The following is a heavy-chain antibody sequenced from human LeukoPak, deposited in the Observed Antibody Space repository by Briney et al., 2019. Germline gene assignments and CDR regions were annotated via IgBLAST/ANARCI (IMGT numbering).Heavy chain of an antibody. Sequence: PGGSLRLSCAASGFTFSSYAMSWVRQAPGKGLEWVSAISGSGGSTYYADSVKGRFTISRDNSKNTLYLQMNSLRAEDAAVYYCAKPTSSSSGYFDYWGQGTLVTVSS. CDR3: AKPTSSSSGYFDY. CDR1: GFTFSSYA. J-gene: IGHJ4*02. CDR2: ISGSGGST. V-gene: IGHV3-23*01. D-gene: IGHD6-13*01.